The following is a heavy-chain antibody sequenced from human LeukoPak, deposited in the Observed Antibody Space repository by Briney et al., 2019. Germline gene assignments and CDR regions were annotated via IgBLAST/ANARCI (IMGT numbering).Heavy chain of an antibody. CDR3: ARDWYPDDTGHYYYMDV. D-gene: IGHD3-22*01. CDR2: ISGSGDYT. V-gene: IGHV3-23*01. Sequence: GGSLRLSCAASGFTFSSYAMTWVRQAPGKGLEWVSSISGSGDYTNCAGSVKGRFTISRDNSKNTLYLQMNSLRSEDTAVYYCARDWYPDDTGHYYYMDVWGKGTTVTVSS. CDR1: GFTFSSYA. J-gene: IGHJ6*03.